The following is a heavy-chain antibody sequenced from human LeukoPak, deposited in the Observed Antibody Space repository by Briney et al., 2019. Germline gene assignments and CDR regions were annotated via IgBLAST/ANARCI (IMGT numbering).Heavy chain of an antibody. V-gene: IGHV1-18*01. J-gene: IGHJ6*03. CDR2: ISVYNGNT. CDR1: GYTFTSYG. D-gene: IGHD1/OR15-1a*01. Sequence: ASVKVSCKASGYTFTSYGINWVRQAPGQGLEWMGWISVYNGNTNYAQKLQGRVTVTTDTSTSTAHMELRSLRSDDTAVYYCARTAPGTSLGGYYYYMDVWGKGTTVTVSS. CDR3: ARTAPGTSLGGYYYYMDV.